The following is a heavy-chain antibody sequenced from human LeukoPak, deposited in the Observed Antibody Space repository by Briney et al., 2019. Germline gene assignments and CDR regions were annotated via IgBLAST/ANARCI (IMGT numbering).Heavy chain of an antibody. V-gene: IGHV3-73*01. CDR2: IRSKANNYAT. D-gene: IGHD3-22*01. J-gene: IGHJ4*02. Sequence: GGSLRLSCVVSGFTFSGSAVHWVRQASGKGLEWVGRIRSKANNYATAYAASVKGRFTISRDDSKNTEYLQMNSLKTEDTAVYYCTGDNFDSSVKFDYWGQGTLVTVSS. CDR1: GFTFSGSA. CDR3: TGDNFDSSVKFDY.